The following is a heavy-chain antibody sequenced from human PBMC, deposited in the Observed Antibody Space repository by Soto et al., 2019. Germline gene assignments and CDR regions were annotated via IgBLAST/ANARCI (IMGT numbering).Heavy chain of an antibody. CDR3: ARQSSGSYGYYYYGMDV. Sequence: GESLKISCKGSGYRFTSYWIGWVRQMTGKGLEWMGIIYPGDSDTRYSPSFQGQVTISADKSISTAYLQWSSLKASDTAMYYCARQSSGSYGYYYYGMDVWGQGTTVTVSS. J-gene: IGHJ6*02. D-gene: IGHD1-26*01. CDR2: IYPGDSDT. CDR1: GYRFTSYW. V-gene: IGHV5-51*01.